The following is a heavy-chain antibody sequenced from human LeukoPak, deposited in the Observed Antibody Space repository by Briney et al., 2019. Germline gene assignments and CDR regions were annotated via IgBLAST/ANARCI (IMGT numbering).Heavy chain of an antibody. Sequence: GSLRLSCAASGFTFSSYSMNWVRQAPGKGLEWIGSIYYSGSTYYNPSLKSRVTISVDTSKNQFSLKLSSVTAADTAVYYCARGEAVAAPIEIDYWGQGTLVTVSS. J-gene: IGHJ4*02. CDR3: ARGEAVAAPIEIDY. CDR2: IYYSGST. D-gene: IGHD6-19*01. V-gene: IGHV4-39*07. CDR1: GFTFSSYS.